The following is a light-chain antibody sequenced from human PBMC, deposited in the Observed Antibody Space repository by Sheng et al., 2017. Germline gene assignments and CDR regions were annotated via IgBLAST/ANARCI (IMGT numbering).Light chain of an antibody. Sequence: IVMIQSPVTLPVSPGEPASISCRSSQSLLQSNRYNYLDWYLQKPGQSPQLLIYLGSNRASGVPDRFSGSGSGTDFTLKISRVEAEDVGVYYCMQALQTPTFGGGTKVEIK. CDR2: LGS. J-gene: IGKJ4*01. CDR1: QSLLQSNRYNY. CDR3: MQALQTPT. V-gene: IGKV2-28*01.